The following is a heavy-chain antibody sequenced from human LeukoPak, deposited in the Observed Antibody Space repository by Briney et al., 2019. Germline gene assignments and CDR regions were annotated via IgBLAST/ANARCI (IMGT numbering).Heavy chain of an antibody. CDR3: ARNLLGIAAAES. D-gene: IGHD6-13*01. J-gene: IGHJ5*02. CDR1: GSSISSSNW. CDR2: IYYSGSA. V-gene: IGHV4-28*01. Sequence: SETLSLTCAVSGSSISSSNWWGWIRQPPGKGLEWIGNIYYSGSAYYNPSLQSRVTMSVDTSQNQFSLKLSSVTAVDTAVYYRARNLLGIAAAESWGQGILVTVSS.